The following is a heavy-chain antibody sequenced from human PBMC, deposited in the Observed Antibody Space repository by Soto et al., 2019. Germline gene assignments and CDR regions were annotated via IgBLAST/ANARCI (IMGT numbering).Heavy chain of an antibody. CDR1: GGSISSYY. J-gene: IGHJ4*02. D-gene: IGHD3-10*01. CDR3: ATQTANFYGSGSYYLPFDY. V-gene: IGHV4-59*01. CDR2: IYYSGST. Sequence: QVQLQDSGPGLVKPSETLSLTCTVSGGSISSYYWTWIRQPPGKGLEWIGNIYYSGSTTYNPSLSGRVTISVDTSKHQFSLRLSSVTAADTAVYYCATQTANFYGSGSYYLPFDYWGQGTLVTVSS.